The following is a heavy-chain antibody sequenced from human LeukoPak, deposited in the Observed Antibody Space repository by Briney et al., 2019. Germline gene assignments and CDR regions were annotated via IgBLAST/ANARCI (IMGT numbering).Heavy chain of an antibody. Sequence: PGGSLRLSCAASGFTFSSYAVSWVRQAPGKGLEWVSAISGSGGSTYYADSVKGRFTISRDNSKNTLYLQMNSLRAEDTAVYYCAKVPGIAVAGYFDYWGQGTLVTVSS. D-gene: IGHD6-19*01. CDR3: AKVPGIAVAGYFDY. CDR1: GFTFSSYA. V-gene: IGHV3-23*01. J-gene: IGHJ4*02. CDR2: ISGSGGST.